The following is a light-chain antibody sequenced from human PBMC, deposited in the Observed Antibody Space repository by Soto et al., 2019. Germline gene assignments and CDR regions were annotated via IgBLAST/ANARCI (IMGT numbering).Light chain of an antibody. CDR3: QQYYCTPLT. CDR1: QSVLYSSNNKNY. CDR2: WAS. Sequence: DIVMTQSPDSLAVSLGERATINCKSSQSVLYSSNNKNYLAWYQRKPGQPPRLLVYWASTRESGVPDRFSGRRSGTVFALTLSSLQAEDVAVYYCQQYYCTPLTFGGGTKVEIK. V-gene: IGKV4-1*01. J-gene: IGKJ4*01.